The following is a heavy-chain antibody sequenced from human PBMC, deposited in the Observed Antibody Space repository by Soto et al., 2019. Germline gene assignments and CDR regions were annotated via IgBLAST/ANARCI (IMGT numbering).Heavy chain of an antibody. V-gene: IGHV4-39*07. CDR2: VYYSGNA. CDR1: GGSISSSSYH. J-gene: IGHJ3*02. CDR3: AREGSWFGELLRAFDI. Sequence: SETLSLTCTVSGGSISSSSYHWGWVRQPPGKGLEWIGTVYYSGNANYNPSLKSRVTIPVDTSKNQFSLKLSSVTAADTAVYYCAREGSWFGELLRAFDIWGQGTMVTVSS. D-gene: IGHD3-10*01.